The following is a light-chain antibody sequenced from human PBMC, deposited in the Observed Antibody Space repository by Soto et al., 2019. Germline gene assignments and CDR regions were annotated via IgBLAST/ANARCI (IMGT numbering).Light chain of an antibody. CDR3: GSYTSTDTPFV. V-gene: IGLV2-14*01. CDR2: EVN. J-gene: IGLJ1*01. CDR1: STDVGGYNY. Sequence: QSALAQPSSVSGSPGQSITISCTGTSTDVGGYNYVSWYQHHPGKGPKLIIYEVNNRPSGVSDRFSGSESGNKASLTISNLEAEDESDYYCGSYTSTDTPFVFGTGTKAPS.